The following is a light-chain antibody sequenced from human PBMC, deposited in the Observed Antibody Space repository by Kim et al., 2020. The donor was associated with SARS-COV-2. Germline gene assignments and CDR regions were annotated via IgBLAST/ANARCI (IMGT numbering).Light chain of an antibody. J-gene: IGKJ2*01. V-gene: IGKV1-39*01. CDR2: GAS. CDR1: RSIGNH. Sequence: DIQMTQSPSSLSASVGDRVTITCRASRSIGNHLDWYQQRPGKAPNLLIFGASNLQSGVSSRFSGSDSGTDFTLTIRNLQPEDSAPYYCQQSDITPYTFGQGTKLEI. CDR3: QQSDITPYT.